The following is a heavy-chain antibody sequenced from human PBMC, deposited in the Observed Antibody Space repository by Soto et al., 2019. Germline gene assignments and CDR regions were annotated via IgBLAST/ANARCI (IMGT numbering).Heavy chain of an antibody. CDR3: ASGYYYYYGMDV. CDR2: ISAYSGNT. V-gene: IGHV1-18*04. J-gene: IGHJ6*02. CDR1: VYTFTNYG. Sequence: GAAVTVSCKDSVYTFTNYGITWVRQAPGQGLEWMGWISAYSGNTNYAQKLQGRVTMTTDTSTSTAYIEMRSLRSDDTAVYYCASGYYYYYGMDVWGQGTTVTVSS.